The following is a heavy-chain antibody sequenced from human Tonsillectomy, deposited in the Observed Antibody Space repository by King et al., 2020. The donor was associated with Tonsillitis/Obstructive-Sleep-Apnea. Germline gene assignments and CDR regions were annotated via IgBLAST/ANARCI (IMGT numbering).Heavy chain of an antibody. V-gene: IGHV4-34*01. CDR1: GGSFSGYY. CDR2: INHSGST. J-gene: IGHJ5*02. CDR3: ARGSVVVVPAAIVWWFDP. D-gene: IGHD2-2*01. Sequence: VQLQQWGAGLLKPSETLSLTCAVYGGSFSGYYWSWIRQPPGKGLEWFGEINHSGSTNYNPSLKSRVTISVDTSKNQFSLKLTSVTAADTAVYYCARGSVVVVPAAIVWWFDPWGQGTLVTVSS.